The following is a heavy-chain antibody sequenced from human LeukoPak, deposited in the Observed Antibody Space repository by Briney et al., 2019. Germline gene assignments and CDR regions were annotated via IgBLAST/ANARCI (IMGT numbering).Heavy chain of an antibody. Sequence: GGSLRLSCAASGFSFSTYGMHWVRQAPGKGLEWMALIWHDGSVTYYADSVKGRFTISRDNSKNTLYLQMNSLRTEDTAVYYCAGDTPPGGDFYFNYWGQGALVTVSS. CDR2: IWHDGSVT. V-gene: IGHV3-33*01. CDR1: GFSFSTYG. CDR3: AGDTPPGGDFYFNY. D-gene: IGHD3-16*01. J-gene: IGHJ4*02.